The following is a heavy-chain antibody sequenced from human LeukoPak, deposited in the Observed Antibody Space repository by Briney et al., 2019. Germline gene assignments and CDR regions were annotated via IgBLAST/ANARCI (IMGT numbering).Heavy chain of an antibody. J-gene: IGHJ4*02. V-gene: IGHV3-74*01. D-gene: IGHD6-19*01. Sequence: GGSLRLSCAASGFTFSSYWMHWVRQAPGKGLVWVSRINSDGSSTSYADSVKGRFTISRDNAKNSLYLQMNSLTVEDTAVYYCATHSDWRFDFWGQGTLVTVSS. CDR2: INSDGSST. CDR1: GFTFSSYW. CDR3: ATHSDWRFDF.